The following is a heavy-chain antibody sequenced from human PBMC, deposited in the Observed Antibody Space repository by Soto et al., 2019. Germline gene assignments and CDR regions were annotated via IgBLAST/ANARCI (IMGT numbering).Heavy chain of an antibody. J-gene: IGHJ4*02. CDR3: ARAERSSGWGWGFYFDY. Sequence: ASVKVSCKASGYTFTSYDINWVRQATGQGLEWMGWMNPNSGNTGYAQKFQGRVTMTRNTSISTAYMELRSLRSDDTAVYYCARAERSSGWGWGFYFDYWGQGTLVTVSS. CDR1: GYTFTSYD. CDR2: MNPNSGNT. D-gene: IGHD6-19*01. V-gene: IGHV1-8*01.